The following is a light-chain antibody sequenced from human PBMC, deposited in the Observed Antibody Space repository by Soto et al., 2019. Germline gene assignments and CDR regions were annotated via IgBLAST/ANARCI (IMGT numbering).Light chain of an antibody. J-gene: IGKJ5*01. CDR3: QQGGNWPLT. V-gene: IGKV3-11*01. Sequence: EIVLTQSPATLSLSPGEGATVSCRAGQSVSSHLAWYQQKRGQAPRLLIYDASSRASGIPARFSGSGSGTDFTLTISYLEPEDFAVYYCQQGGNWPLTFGQGTRLEIK. CDR1: QSVSSH. CDR2: DAS.